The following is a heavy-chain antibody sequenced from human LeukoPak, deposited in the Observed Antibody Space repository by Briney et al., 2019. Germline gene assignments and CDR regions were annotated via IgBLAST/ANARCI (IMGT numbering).Heavy chain of an antibody. CDR1: GGSISSTSYY. Sequence: PSETLSLTCTVSGGSISSTSYYWGWIRQPPGKGLEWIGSIYYSGSTYHNPSLKSRVTISVDTSKNQFSLKLSSVTAADTAVYYCVRQVVRPGPVQTWGQGTLVTVSS. V-gene: IGHV4-39*01. CDR2: IYYSGST. CDR3: VRQVVRPGPVQT. D-gene: IGHD1-1*01. J-gene: IGHJ5*02.